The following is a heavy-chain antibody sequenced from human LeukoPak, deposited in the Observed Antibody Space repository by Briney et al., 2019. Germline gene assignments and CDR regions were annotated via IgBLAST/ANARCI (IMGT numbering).Heavy chain of an antibody. D-gene: IGHD6-19*01. CDR3: AKGGSSGWYEDYFDY. V-gene: IGHV3-9*01. J-gene: IGHJ4*02. Sequence: SGGSLRLSCAASGFTFDEYAMHWVRQAPGKGLEWVSGISWNSGSIGYADSVKGRFTISRYNAKNSLYLQMNSLRAEDTALYYCAKGGSSGWYEDYFDYWGQGTLVTVSS. CDR1: GFTFDEYA. CDR2: ISWNSGSI.